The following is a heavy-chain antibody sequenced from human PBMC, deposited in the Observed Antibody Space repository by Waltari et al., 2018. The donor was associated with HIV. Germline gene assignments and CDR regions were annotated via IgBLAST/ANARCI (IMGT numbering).Heavy chain of an antibody. D-gene: IGHD1-26*01. CDR1: GFTFGRFW. CDR2: INRDGRET. CDR3: AREWELLIMFYNYYYMDV. Sequence: EVQVVESGGGLVQPGGSLRLSCVASGFTFGRFWMAWCRQAPGKGLEWVANINRDGRETNYVDSVKGRFTISRDNAKNSLYLQMNSLRAEDTAVYYCAREWELLIMFYNYYYMDVWGKGTTVTVSS. J-gene: IGHJ6*03. V-gene: IGHV3-7*01.